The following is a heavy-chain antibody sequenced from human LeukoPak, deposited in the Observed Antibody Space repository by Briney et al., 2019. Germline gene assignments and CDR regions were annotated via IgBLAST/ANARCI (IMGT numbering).Heavy chain of an antibody. V-gene: IGHV1-2*02. CDR1: GYTFTGYY. D-gene: IGHD2-15*01. CDR3: ARGGVVVAAPLSYAFDI. CDR2: INPNSGGT. J-gene: IGHJ3*02. Sequence: ASVKVSCKASGYTFTGYYMHWVRQAPGRGLEWMGWINPNSGGTNYAQKFQGRVTMTRDTSISTAYMELSRLRSDDTAVYYCARGGVVVAAPLSYAFDIWGQGTMVTVSS.